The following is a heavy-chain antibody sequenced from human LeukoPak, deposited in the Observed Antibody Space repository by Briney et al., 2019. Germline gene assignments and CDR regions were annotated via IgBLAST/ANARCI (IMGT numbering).Heavy chain of an antibody. CDR3: ARLHPLGAAHFDY. D-gene: IGHD6-6*01. CDR1: GGSISSHY. CDR2: IYYSGST. V-gene: IGHV4-59*11. Sequence: SETLSLTCTVSGGSISSHYWSWIRQPPGKGLEWIGCIYYSGSTNYNPSLKSRVTISVDTSKNQFSLKLSSVTAADTAVYYCARLHPLGAAHFDYWAREPWSPSPQ. J-gene: IGHJ4*02.